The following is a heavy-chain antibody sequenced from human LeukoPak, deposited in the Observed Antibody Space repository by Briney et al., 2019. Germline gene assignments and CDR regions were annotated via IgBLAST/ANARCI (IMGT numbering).Heavy chain of an antibody. V-gene: IGHV4-39*07. CDR3: ARLDYDILTGYYT. D-gene: IGHD3-9*01. CDR2: IDYSGNT. CDR1: GGSISSSGFY. J-gene: IGHJ4*02. Sequence: SETLSLTCSVSGGSISSSGFYWGWIRQSPGKGLEWIGTIDYSGNTYYNPSLKSRLTISVDTSKNQFSLKLSSVTAADTAVYYCARLDYDILTGYYTWGQGTLVTVSS.